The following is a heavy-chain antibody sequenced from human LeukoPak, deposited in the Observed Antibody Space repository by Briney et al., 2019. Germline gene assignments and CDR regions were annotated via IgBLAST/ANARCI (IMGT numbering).Heavy chain of an antibody. J-gene: IGHJ4*02. Sequence: SSETLSLTCAVYGGSFSGYYWSWIRQPPGKGLEWIGEINHSGSTNYNPSLKSRVTISVDTSKNQFSLKLSSVTAADTAVYYCARAGMGAAQLFDYWGQGTLVTVSS. CDR1: GGSFSGYY. CDR2: INHSGST. V-gene: IGHV4-34*01. D-gene: IGHD6-6*01. CDR3: ARAGMGAAQLFDY.